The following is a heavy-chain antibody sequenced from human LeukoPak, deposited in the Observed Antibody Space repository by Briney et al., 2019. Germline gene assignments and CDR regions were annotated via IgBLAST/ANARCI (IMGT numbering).Heavy chain of an antibody. J-gene: IGHJ3*02. CDR3: ARAAWFGESDAFDI. V-gene: IGHV1-2*02. Sequence: GASVKVSCKASGYTFTGYYMHWVRQAPGQGLEWMGWINPNSGGTNYAQKFQGRVTMTRDTSISTAYMELSRLRSDDTAVYYCARAAWFGESDAFDIWGQGTMVTVSS. CDR1: GYTFTGYY. D-gene: IGHD3-10*01. CDR2: INPNSGGT.